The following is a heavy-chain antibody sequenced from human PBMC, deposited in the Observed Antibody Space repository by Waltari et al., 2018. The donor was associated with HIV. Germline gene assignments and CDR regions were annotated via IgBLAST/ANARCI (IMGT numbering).Heavy chain of an antibody. CDR2: NDHRGET. CDR1: GASFNDYF. V-gene: IGHV4-34*01. J-gene: IGHJ4*02. Sequence: QVQLRQWGAGLLKPSETLSLTCAVYGASFNDYFWAWFRRSPEKGLEWIGENDHRGETNYNPYFKSRVVISVDMSKNQFSLNLKSVTAADTAVYYCARGLGSRPFFRAYEPWGQGTLVTVSS. D-gene: IGHD2-21*01. CDR3: ARGLGSRPFFRAYEP.